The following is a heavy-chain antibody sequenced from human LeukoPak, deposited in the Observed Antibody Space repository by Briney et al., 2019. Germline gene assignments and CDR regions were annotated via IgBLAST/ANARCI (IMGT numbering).Heavy chain of an antibody. CDR3: ARAPDYTRGAFDI. D-gene: IGHD3-3*01. CDR1: GFTFSSYW. J-gene: IGHJ3*02. CDR2: INNDGSGT. V-gene: IGHV3-74*01. Sequence: GRSLRLSCAASGFTFSSYWMHWVRQAPGKGPVWVSRINNDGSGTTYADSVKGRFTISRDNAKNSLYLQMNSLRAEDTAVYYCARAPDYTRGAFDIWGQGTMVTVSS.